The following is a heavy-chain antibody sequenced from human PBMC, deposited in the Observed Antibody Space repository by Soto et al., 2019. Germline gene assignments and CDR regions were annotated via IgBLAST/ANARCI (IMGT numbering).Heavy chain of an antibody. CDR3: ASYDFWIRGFDY. Sequence: PSETLSLTCTVSGGSISSSSYYWGWIRQPPGKGLEWIGSIYYSGSTYYNPSLKSRVTISVDTPKNQFSLKLSSVTAADTAVYYCASYDFWIRGFDYWGQGTLVTVSS. V-gene: IGHV4-39*01. D-gene: IGHD3-3*01. CDR2: IYYSGST. CDR1: GGSISSSSYY. J-gene: IGHJ4*02.